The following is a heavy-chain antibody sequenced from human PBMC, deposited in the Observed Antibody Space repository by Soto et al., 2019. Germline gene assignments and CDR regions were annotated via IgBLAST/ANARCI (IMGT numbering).Heavy chain of an antibody. D-gene: IGHD3-3*01. CDR2: ISSGSSTI. Sequence: GGSLRLSCAASGFTFSSYSMHWVRQAPGKGLEWVSYISSGSSTIYYADSVKGRFTISRDNAKNSLYLQMSSLRDEDTAVYYCARDNGGLDFWTTYYSGFDYWGQGTLVTVSS. CDR3: ARDNGGLDFWTTYYSGFDY. J-gene: IGHJ4*02. V-gene: IGHV3-48*02. CDR1: GFTFSSYS.